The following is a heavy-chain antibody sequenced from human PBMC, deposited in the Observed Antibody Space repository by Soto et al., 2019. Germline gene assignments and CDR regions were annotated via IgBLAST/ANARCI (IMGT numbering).Heavy chain of an antibody. J-gene: IGHJ4*02. Sequence: QITLNESGPTVVKPTETLTLTCTFSGFSLTTSGVGVGWVRQSPGKAPEWLAFIYWDDDKRYSTSLKSRLTITKDTSKNQGVLTMANVDPADTATYYCAHRVRRAVFGLVTTTAIYFDFWGQGTPVVVSS. V-gene: IGHV2-5*02. D-gene: IGHD3-3*01. CDR3: AHRVRRAVFGLVTTTAIYFDF. CDR2: IYWDDDK. CDR1: GFSLTTSGVG.